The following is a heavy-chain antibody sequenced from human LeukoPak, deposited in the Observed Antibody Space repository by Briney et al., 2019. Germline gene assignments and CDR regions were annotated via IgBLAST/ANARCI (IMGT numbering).Heavy chain of an antibody. Sequence: PSETLSLTCTVSGGSISSYYWSWIRQPPGKGLEWIGYIYYSGSTNYNPSLKSRVTISVDTSKNQFSLKLSSVTAADTAVYYSAQTLPATAILDYWGQGTLVTVSS. D-gene: IGHD2-21*02. J-gene: IGHJ4*02. CDR1: GGSISSYY. CDR3: AQTLPATAILDY. V-gene: IGHV4-59*01. CDR2: IYYSGST.